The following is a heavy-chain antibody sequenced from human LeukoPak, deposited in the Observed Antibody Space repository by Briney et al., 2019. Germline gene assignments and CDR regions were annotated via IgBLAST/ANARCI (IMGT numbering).Heavy chain of an antibody. Sequence: GGSLRLSCAASGFTFSAYAMSWVRQAPGKGLEWVSVISGSGGSTYYADSAEGRFTISRDNSKNTLYLQMNSLRAEDTAVYYCVKKYGSGSYQPFDYWGQGTLVTVSS. CDR1: GFTFSAYA. CDR2: ISGSGGST. D-gene: IGHD3-10*01. V-gene: IGHV3-23*01. J-gene: IGHJ4*02. CDR3: VKKYGSGSYQPFDY.